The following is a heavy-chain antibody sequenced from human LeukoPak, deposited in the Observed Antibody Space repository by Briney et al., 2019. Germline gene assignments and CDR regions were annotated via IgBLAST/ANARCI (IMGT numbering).Heavy chain of an antibody. CDR1: GVSISSSNW. CDR3: AKGGDGYNYYFDY. J-gene: IGHJ4*02. D-gene: IGHD5-24*01. CDR2: IYHSGST. Sequence: SETLSLTCAVSGVSISSSNWWSWVRQPPGKGLEWIGEIYHSGSTNYNPSLKSRVTISVDKSKNQFSLKLSSVTAADTAVYYCAKGGDGYNYYFDYWGQETLVTVSS. V-gene: IGHV4-4*02.